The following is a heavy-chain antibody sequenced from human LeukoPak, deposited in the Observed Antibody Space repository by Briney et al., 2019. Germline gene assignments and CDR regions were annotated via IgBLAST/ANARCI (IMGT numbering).Heavy chain of an antibody. D-gene: IGHD6-19*01. V-gene: IGHV3-66*01. CDR3: ARDRGSGWYNGYYYYMDV. Sequence: GGALRHSCAASGLNVSSNYMSWVRQAPGKGLEWISIIYSGGSTHYADSVKGRFTISRDNSKNTLYLQMNSLRGEDTAVYYCARDRGSGWYNGYYYYMDVWGKGTTVTISS. CDR1: GLNVSSNY. CDR2: IYSGGST. J-gene: IGHJ6*03.